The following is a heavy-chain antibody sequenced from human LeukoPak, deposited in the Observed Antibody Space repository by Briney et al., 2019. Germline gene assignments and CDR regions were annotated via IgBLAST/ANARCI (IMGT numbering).Heavy chain of an antibody. Sequence: GGSLRLSCAASGFTLSSYAMTWVRQGPGKGLEWVSAISGSGGSTYYADSVKGRFTISRDNSKNTLYLQMNSLRAEDTAVYYCAKVGGSPDYWGQGTLVTVSS. V-gene: IGHV3-23*01. CDR3: AKVGGSPDY. J-gene: IGHJ4*02. D-gene: IGHD2-15*01. CDR1: GFTLSSYA. CDR2: ISGSGGST.